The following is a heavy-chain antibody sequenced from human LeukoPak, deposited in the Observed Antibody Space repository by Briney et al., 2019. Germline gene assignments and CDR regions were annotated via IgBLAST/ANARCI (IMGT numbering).Heavy chain of an antibody. CDR1: GFFFNTYW. CDR2: INSDGSKT. Sequence: GGSLRLSCAASGFFFNTYWMHWVRQAPGKGLVWVSRINSDGSKTSHADSVKGRFTFSRDNAKNTLYLQMNGLRAEDTAVYYCARDQVEMATIPFDYWGQGTLVTVSS. D-gene: IGHD5-24*01. V-gene: IGHV3-74*01. CDR3: ARDQVEMATIPFDY. J-gene: IGHJ4*02.